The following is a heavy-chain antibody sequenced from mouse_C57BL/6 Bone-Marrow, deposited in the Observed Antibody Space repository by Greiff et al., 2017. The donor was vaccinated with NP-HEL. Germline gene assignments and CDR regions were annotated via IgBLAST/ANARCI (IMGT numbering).Heavy chain of an antibody. Sequence: EVKLVESGGDLVKPGGSLKFSCAASGFTFSSYGMSWVRQTPDKRLEWVATISRGGSYTYYPASVQGRFPISGDNAKNTLYLQMSSLKSEDTAKYNGAKGYYGSSSYAMEYWGKGTSVTVAS. CDR2: ISRGGSYT. CDR1: GFTFSSYG. J-gene: IGHJ4*01. D-gene: IGHD1-1*01. CDR3: AKGYYGSSSYAMEY. V-gene: IGHV5-6*02.